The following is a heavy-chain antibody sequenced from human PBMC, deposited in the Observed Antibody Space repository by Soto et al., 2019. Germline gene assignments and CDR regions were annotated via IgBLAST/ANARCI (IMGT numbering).Heavy chain of an antibody. D-gene: IGHD2-2*01. CDR2: INPSDGRT. V-gene: IGHV1-46*01. J-gene: IGHJ4*02. CDR1: GYTFTSSS. Sequence: QVQLVQSGAEVNKPGASVKISCKASGYTFTSSSMHWVRQAPGQGLEWVGVINPSDGRTAYAQRFQGSVTVTRDTSTSTVYMELNSLISEDTAMYYCARVRSSTWGAYDFWGQGSLVTVSS. CDR3: ARVRSSTWGAYDF.